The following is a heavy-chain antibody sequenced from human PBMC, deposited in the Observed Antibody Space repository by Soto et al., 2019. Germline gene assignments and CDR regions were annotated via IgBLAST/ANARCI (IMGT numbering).Heavy chain of an antibody. Sequence: EVQLVESGGGLVQPGGSLRLSCAASGFTFSSYWMSWVRQAPGKGLEWVANMKQDGIEKYYVDSVKGRFTISRDNAKNSLYLQMNSRRAEDTAVYYCARNPPMTRGNGMDVWGQGNTVTVSS. J-gene: IGHJ6*02. D-gene: IGHD3-10*01. CDR1: GFTFSSYW. CDR2: MKQDGIEK. CDR3: ARNPPMTRGNGMDV. V-gene: IGHV3-7*03.